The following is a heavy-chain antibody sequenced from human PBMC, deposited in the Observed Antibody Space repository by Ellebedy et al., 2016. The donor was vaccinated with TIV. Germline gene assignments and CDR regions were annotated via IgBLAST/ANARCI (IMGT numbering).Heavy chain of an antibody. CDR3: AKDMGGYFDY. Sequence: SLKTSXAASGFTFDDYAMHWVRQAPGKGLEWVSGISWNSGSIGYADSVKGRFTISRDNAKNSLYLQMNSLRAEDTALYYCAKDMGGYFDYWGQGTLVTVSS. V-gene: IGHV3-9*01. D-gene: IGHD3-22*01. CDR2: ISWNSGSI. CDR1: GFTFDDYA. J-gene: IGHJ4*02.